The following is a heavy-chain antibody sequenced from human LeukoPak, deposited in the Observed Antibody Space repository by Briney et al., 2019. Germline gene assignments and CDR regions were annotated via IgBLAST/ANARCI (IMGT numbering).Heavy chain of an antibody. D-gene: IGHD2-15*01. V-gene: IGHV4-59*01. J-gene: IGHJ3*02. CDR2: IYYSGST. CDR3: ATGGGYCSGGSCYPDAFDI. CDR1: GGSISSYY. Sequence: SETLSLTCAVSGGSISSYYWSWIRQPPGKGLEWIGYIYYSGSTNYNPSLKSRVTISVDTSKNQFSLKLSSVTAADTAVYYCATGGGYCSGGSCYPDAFDIWGQGTMVTVSS.